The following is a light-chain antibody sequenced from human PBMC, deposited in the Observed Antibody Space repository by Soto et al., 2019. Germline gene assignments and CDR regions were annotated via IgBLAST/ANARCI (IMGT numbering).Light chain of an antibody. CDR3: CSYTDNATPV. CDR2: DVF. Sequence: QSALTQPASVSGSLGQSVTISCTGSNSDVGGYDYVSWFQQHPGKAPQLIIFDVFNRPSGVSSRFSGSESGYTASLTISVLQAEDEADYYCCSYTDNATPVFGGGTKLTVL. CDR1: NSDVGGYDY. J-gene: IGLJ2*01. V-gene: IGLV2-14*01.